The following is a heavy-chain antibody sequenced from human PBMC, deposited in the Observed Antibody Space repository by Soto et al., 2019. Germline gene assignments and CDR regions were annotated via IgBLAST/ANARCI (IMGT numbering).Heavy chain of an antibody. CDR3: ARGWFVIAAPHFDT. Sequence: SETLSLTCTVSGGSISSYYWSWIRQPPGKGLEWIGYIYYSGSTNYNPSLKSRVTISVDTSKNQFSLKLSSVTAADTAVYYCARGWFVIAAPHFDTGAQEPLFPFSS. V-gene: IGHV4-59*01. CDR2: IYYSGST. CDR1: GGSISSYY. J-gene: IGHJ4*02. D-gene: IGHD6-6*01.